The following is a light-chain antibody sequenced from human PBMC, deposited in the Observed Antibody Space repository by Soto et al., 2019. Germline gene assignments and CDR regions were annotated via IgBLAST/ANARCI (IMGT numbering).Light chain of an antibody. CDR3: HQYDSSPLP. V-gene: IGKV3-20*01. CDR2: GAS. J-gene: IGKJ4*01. Sequence: EIVLTQSPGTLSLSPGERATLSCRASQSVSSSYLAWYQQKPGQAPRLLIYGASSRATGIPDRFSGSGSGTDFTLTISRLEPEDFAVYYCHQYDSSPLPFGGGNKVEIK. CDR1: QSVSSSY.